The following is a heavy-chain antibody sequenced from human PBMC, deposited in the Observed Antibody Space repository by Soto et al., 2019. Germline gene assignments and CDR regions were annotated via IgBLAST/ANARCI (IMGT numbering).Heavy chain of an antibody. V-gene: IGHV3-74*01. Sequence: GGSLRLSCAASEFTFSTYWMHWVRQAPGKGLEWVARIDTTGCTTTYAGSVQGRFTISRDNAKNTLYLQMHSVRDEDTAVYYCASVSAAQYYYGMDAWGQGTTVTVSS. CDR3: ASVSAAQYYYGMDA. J-gene: IGHJ6*02. CDR1: EFTFSTYW. CDR2: IDTTGCTT. D-gene: IGHD4-4*01.